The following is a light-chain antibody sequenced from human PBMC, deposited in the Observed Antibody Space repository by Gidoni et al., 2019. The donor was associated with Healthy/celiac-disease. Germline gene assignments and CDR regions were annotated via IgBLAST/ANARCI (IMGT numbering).Light chain of an antibody. CDR1: QSVSSSY. Sequence: EIVLTQSPGTLSLSPGERATLSCRASQSVSSSYLAWYQQKPGQAPRLLIDGASSRATGIPDRVSGSGSGTDFTLTSSRLEHEDFAVYYCQQYGSSPITFGQGTRLEIK. CDR2: GAS. J-gene: IGKJ5*01. CDR3: QQYGSSPIT. V-gene: IGKV3-20*01.